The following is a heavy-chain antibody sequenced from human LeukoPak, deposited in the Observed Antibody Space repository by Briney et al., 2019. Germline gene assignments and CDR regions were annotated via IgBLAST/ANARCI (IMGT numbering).Heavy chain of an antibody. CDR2: VSQGGST. CDR3: ARHFPYCGGDCPYYYMDV. D-gene: IGHD2-21*02. CDR1: VGFSSSHY. V-gene: IGHV4-59*08. J-gene: IGHJ6*03. Sequence: SATLSLTCRVAVGFSSSHYWAWIRQPPGKGLEWIGYVSQGGSTNSDPSLRSRATISGDTSKNQFFLKLSSVTAADTAVYYCARHFPYCGGDCPYYYMDVWGKGTTVTVSS.